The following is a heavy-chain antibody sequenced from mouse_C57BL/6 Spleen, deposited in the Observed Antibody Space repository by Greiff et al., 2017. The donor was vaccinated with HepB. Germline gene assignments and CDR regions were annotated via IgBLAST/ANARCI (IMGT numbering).Heavy chain of an antibody. CDR3: ARRTTVVADYAMDY. D-gene: IGHD1-1*01. CDR1: GYSFTGYY. V-gene: IGHV1-42*01. Sequence: EVQLQESGPELVKPGASVKISCKASGYSFTGYYMNWVKQSPEKSLEWIGEINPSTGGTTYNQKFKAKATLTVDKSSSTAYMQLKSLTSEDSAVYYCARRTTVVADYAMDYWGQGTSVTVSS. CDR2: INPSTGGT. J-gene: IGHJ4*01.